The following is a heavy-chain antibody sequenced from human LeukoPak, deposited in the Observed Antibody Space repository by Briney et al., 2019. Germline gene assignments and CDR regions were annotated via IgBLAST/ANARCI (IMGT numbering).Heavy chain of an antibody. D-gene: IGHD5-18*01. J-gene: IGHJ4*02. Sequence: PGGSLRLSCAASGFTFSSYWMSWVRQAPGKGLEWVANIKEDGSEENYVDSVKGRFTISRDNAKNTLYLQMNSLRAEDTAVYYCAREMDTAMAANFFDYWGQGTLVTVSS. CDR3: AREMDTAMAANFFDY. CDR1: GFTFSSYW. V-gene: IGHV3-7*01. CDR2: IKEDGSEE.